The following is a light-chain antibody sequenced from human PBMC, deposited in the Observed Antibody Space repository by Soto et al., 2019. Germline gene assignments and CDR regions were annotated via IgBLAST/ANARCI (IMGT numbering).Light chain of an antibody. CDR1: SSDVGGYNY. Sequence: QSVLTQPASVSGSPGQAITISCTGTSSDVGGYNYVSWYRQHPGKAPKLMIYEVSNRPSGVSDRFSGSKSGNTASLTISGLQPEEEADSYCTSYTSRSTPVFGTGTKVTVL. J-gene: IGLJ1*01. CDR2: EVS. CDR3: TSYTSRSTPV. V-gene: IGLV2-14*01.